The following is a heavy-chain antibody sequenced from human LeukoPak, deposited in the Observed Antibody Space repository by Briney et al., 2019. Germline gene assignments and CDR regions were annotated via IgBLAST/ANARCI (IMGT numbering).Heavy chain of an antibody. CDR2: FDPEDGET. CDR1: GYTLTELS. D-gene: IGHD3-22*01. V-gene: IGHV1-24*01. CDR3: ASAPYYDSSGS. Sequence: ASVKVSCKVSGYTLTELSMHWVRQAPGKGLEWMGRFDPEDGETIYAQKFQGRVTMTADTSTDTVYMELSSLRSEDTAVYYCASAPYYDSSGSWGQGTLVTVSS. J-gene: IGHJ4*02.